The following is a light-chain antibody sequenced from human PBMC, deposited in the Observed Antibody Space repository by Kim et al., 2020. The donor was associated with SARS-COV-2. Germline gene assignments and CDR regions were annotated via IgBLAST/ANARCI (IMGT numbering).Light chain of an antibody. CDR1: SLRSYY. J-gene: IGLJ2*01. Sequence: ALGQTVRITCKGESLRSYYESWYQQKQGQAPVLVIYGKNNRPSGGPDRCSGSSSGNTASLTITGDQAEDEADYYCSSRDSSGSHVVFGGGTQLTVL. CDR2: GKN. CDR3: SSRDSSGSHVV. V-gene: IGLV3-19*01.